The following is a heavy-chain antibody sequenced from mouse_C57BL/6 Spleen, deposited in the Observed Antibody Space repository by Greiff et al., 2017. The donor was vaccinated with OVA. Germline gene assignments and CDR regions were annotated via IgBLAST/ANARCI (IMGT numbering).Heavy chain of an antibody. J-gene: IGHJ2*01. CDR3: ARRDYDGGVDY. CDR2: ISSGGSYT. D-gene: IGHD2-4*01. Sequence: EVKVVESGGDLVKPGGSLKLSCAASGFTFSSYGMSWVRQTPDKRLEWVATISSGGSYTYYPDSVKGRFTISRDNAKNTLYLQMSSLKSEDTAMYYCARRDYDGGVDYWGQGTTLTVSS. CDR1: GFTFSSYG. V-gene: IGHV5-6*02.